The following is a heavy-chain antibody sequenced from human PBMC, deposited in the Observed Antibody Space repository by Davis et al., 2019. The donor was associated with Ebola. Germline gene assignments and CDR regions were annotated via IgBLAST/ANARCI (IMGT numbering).Heavy chain of an antibody. CDR2: VDPKAGKT. J-gene: IGHJ6*02. CDR3: TTLDILTAYVPYAMDV. V-gene: IGHV1-69-2*01. Sequence: ASVKVSCKGSGYSFSDYYIHWVKGAPGKGLEWVGLVDPKAGKTVYAEKFQDRVTITADRSTDTVYMELSSLRFEDAAVYYCTTLDILTAYVPYAMDVWGQGTTVTVS. D-gene: IGHD3-9*01. CDR1: GYSFSDYY.